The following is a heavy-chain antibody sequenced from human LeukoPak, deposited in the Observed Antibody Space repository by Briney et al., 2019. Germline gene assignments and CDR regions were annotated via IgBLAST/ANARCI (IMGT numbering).Heavy chain of an antibody. CDR3: ARVPLYYYDSSGTPHAFDI. J-gene: IGHJ3*02. CDR1: GGSISSSSYY. Sequence: SETLSLTCTVSGGSISSSSYYWGWIRQPPGKGLEWTGSIYYSGSTYYNPSHKSRVTISVDTSKNQFSLKLSSVTAADTAVYYCARVPLYYYDSSGTPHAFDIWGQGTMVTVSS. V-gene: IGHV4-39*07. CDR2: IYYSGST. D-gene: IGHD3-22*01.